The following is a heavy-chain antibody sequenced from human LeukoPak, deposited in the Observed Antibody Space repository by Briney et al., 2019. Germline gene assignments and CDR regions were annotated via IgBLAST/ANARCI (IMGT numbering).Heavy chain of an antibody. D-gene: IGHD6-13*01. V-gene: IGHV3-23*01. Sequence: GESLRLSCAASGFTFDDYAMNWVRQVPGRGLEWVSGIRDSGDNTYYADSVRGRFTISRDNSKNTLYLEMNSLRAEDTAVYYCAKNHSSRGFDCWGQGTLVTVSS. CDR3: AKNHSSRGFDC. CDR2: IRDSGDNT. J-gene: IGHJ4*02. CDR1: GFTFDDYA.